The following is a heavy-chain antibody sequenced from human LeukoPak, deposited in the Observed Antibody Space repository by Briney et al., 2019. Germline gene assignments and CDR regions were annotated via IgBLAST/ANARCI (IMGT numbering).Heavy chain of an antibody. J-gene: IGHJ4*02. CDR3: ARGSGYGDYDGYFDY. CDR1: GGAISNSRYQ. CDR2: IYYTENT. Sequence: SETLSLTCTVSGGAISNSRYQWGWVRQPPGKGLEWIGSIYYTENTYYNPSLKTRVTITVDTSKGHFSLKLRSVTAADTAMYYCARGSGYGDYDGYFDYWGQGTLVTVSS. V-gene: IGHV4-39*02. D-gene: IGHD4-17*01.